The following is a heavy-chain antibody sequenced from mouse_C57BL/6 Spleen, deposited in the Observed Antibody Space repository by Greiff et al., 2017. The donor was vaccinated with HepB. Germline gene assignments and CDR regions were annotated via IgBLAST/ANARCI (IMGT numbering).Heavy chain of an antibody. Sequence: VQLQQSGAELVKPGASVKMSCKASGYTFTSYWITWVKQRPGQGLEWIGDIYPGSGSTNYNEKFKSKATLTVDTSSSTAYMQLSSLTSEDSAVYYCARSKDLSNHEGFADWGQGTLVTVSA. V-gene: IGHV1-55*01. CDR1: GYTFTSYW. CDR3: ARSKDLSNHEGFAD. J-gene: IGHJ3*01. D-gene: IGHD2-5*01. CDR2: IYPGSGST.